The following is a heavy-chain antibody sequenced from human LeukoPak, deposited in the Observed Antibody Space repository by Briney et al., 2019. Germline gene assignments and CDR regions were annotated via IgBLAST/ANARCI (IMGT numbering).Heavy chain of an antibody. CDR3: AGGSLGATHPIGDY. Sequence: GGSLRLSCEASGFTFSTYWMHWVRQAPGKGLVWVSRINSDGSSPIYADFVKGRFTVSKDNAKNTVYLQMNSLRAEDTAVYYCAGGSLGATHPIGDYWGQGTLVTVSS. J-gene: IGHJ4*02. CDR2: INSDGSSP. V-gene: IGHV3-74*01. CDR1: GFTFSTYW. D-gene: IGHD1-26*01.